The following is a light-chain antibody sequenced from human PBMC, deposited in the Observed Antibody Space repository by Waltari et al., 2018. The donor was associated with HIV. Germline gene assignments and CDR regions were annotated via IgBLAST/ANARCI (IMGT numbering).Light chain of an antibody. CDR3: QQFGSSRFT. CDR2: GAS. V-gene: IGKV3-20*01. Sequence: ELVLTQTPGTLSLSPGESATLSCRASQSVNSSNLAWYQQKPGQAPRLLIYGASNRATGIPDRFSGSESGTEFTLSINTVEPEDFVLYFCQQFGSSRFTFGPGTKVDF. CDR1: QSVNSSN. J-gene: IGKJ3*01.